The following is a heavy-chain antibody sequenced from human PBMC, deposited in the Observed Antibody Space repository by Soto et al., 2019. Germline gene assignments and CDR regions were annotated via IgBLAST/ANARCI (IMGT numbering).Heavy chain of an antibody. CDR1: GGSISSSSYY. D-gene: IGHD6-13*01. V-gene: IGHV4-39*01. Sequence: SETLSLTCTVSGGSISSSSYYWGWIRQPPGKGLEWIGSIYYSGSTYYNPSLKSRVTISVDTSKNQFSLKLSSVTAADTAVYYCARLPGTATTRYYYFMDVWGKGTTVPVSS. J-gene: IGHJ6*03. CDR3: ARLPGTATTRYYYFMDV. CDR2: IYYSGST.